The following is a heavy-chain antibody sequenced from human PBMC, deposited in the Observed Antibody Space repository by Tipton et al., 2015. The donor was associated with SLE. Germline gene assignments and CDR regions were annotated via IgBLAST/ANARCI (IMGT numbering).Heavy chain of an antibody. J-gene: IGHJ5*02. CDR2: INHSGST. Sequence: TLSLTCAVYGGSFSGYYWSWIRQPPGKGLEWIGEINHSGSTNYNPSLKSRVTISVDTSKNQFSLKLSSVTAADTAVYYCAREVGSRGSNWFDPWGQGTLVTVSS. V-gene: IGHV4-34*01. CDR1: GGSFSGYY. CDR3: AREVGSRGSNWFDP. D-gene: IGHD3-22*01.